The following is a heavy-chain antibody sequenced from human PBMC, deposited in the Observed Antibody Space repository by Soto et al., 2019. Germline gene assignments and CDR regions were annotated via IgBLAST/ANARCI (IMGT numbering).Heavy chain of an antibody. V-gene: IGHV3-30-3*01. CDR2: ISYDGSNK. CDR3: ARGSSGEFGMDV. CDR1: GFSFSSYV. J-gene: IGHJ6*02. Sequence: QVQLVESGGGVVQPGRSLRLSCAASGFSFSSYVMYWVRQAPGKGLEWVAVISYDGSNKYHADSVKGRFTISRDNSKNTLYLQMNSLIAEDTAVYYCARGSSGEFGMDVWGQGTTVTVSS. D-gene: IGHD1-26*01.